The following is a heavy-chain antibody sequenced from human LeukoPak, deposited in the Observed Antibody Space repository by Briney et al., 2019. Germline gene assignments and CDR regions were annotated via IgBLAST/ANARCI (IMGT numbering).Heavy chain of an antibody. Sequence: SETLSLTCTVSGGSISSYYWSWIRQPPGKGLEWIGYIYYSGSTNYNPSLKSRVTISVATSKNQFSLKLSSVTAADTAVYYCARSTSRMGLFDPWGQGTLVTVSS. V-gene: IGHV4-59*01. CDR2: IYYSGST. J-gene: IGHJ5*02. CDR1: GGSISSYY. D-gene: IGHD2-8*01. CDR3: ARSTSRMGLFDP.